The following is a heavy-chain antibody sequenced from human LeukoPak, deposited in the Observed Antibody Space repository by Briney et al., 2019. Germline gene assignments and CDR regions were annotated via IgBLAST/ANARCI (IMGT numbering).Heavy chain of an antibody. CDR3: ARGGVYSDYVDY. J-gene: IGHJ4*02. D-gene: IGHD4-11*01. V-gene: IGHV3-64*01. Sequence: GGSLRLSCAASGFTFSSYAIHWVRQAPGKGLEYVSAISSNGGSIYYANSVKGRFTISRDNSKNTAYLQMGSLRVEDMAVYYCARGGVYSDYVDYWGQGTLVTVSS. CDR1: GFTFSSYA. CDR2: ISSNGGSI.